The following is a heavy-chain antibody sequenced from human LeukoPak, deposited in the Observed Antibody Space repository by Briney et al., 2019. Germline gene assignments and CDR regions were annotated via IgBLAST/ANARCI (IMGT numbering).Heavy chain of an antibody. Sequence: GGSLRLSCAASGFTFSSYWMSWVRQAPGKGLEWVAFIRYDGSNKYYADSVKGRFTISRDNSKNTLYLQMNSLRAEDTAVYYCAKDYYYDSSAYPPWYWGQGTLVTVSS. V-gene: IGHV3-30*02. CDR2: IRYDGSNK. CDR3: AKDYYYDSSAYPPWY. CDR1: GFTFSSYW. D-gene: IGHD3-22*01. J-gene: IGHJ4*02.